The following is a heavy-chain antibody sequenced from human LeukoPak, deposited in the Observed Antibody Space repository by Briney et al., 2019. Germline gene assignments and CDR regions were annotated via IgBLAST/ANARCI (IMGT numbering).Heavy chain of an antibody. CDR1: GFTFSSYS. CDR3: ARVLRYCSGGNCYSGGLGYMDV. CDR2: ISSSSSYI. J-gene: IGHJ6*03. V-gene: IGHV3-21*04. Sequence: GGSLRLSCAASGFTFSSYSMNWVRQAPGKGLEWVSSISSSSSYIYYADSVKGQFTISRDNAKNSLFLQMNSLRAEDTAVYYCARVLRYCSGGNCYSGGLGYMDVWGKGTTVTISS. D-gene: IGHD2-15*01.